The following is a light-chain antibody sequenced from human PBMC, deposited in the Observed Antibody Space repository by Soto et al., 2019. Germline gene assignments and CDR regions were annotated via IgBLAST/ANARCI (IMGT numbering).Light chain of an antibody. CDR3: QQYDRWPHT. Sequence: EIVMTQSPATLSVSSGERATLSCRASQNISRNLAWYQQRPGQAPRLLIHGASTRPTGVPARFSGSGSGTDVTLTISSLQSEDFAVYYCQQYDRWPHTFGQGTKLQIK. CDR2: GAS. V-gene: IGKV3-15*01. CDR1: QNISRN. J-gene: IGKJ2*01.